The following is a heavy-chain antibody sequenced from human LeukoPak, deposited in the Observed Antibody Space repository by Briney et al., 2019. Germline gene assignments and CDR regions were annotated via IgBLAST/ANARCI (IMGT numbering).Heavy chain of an antibody. J-gene: IGHJ4*02. CDR1: GYTFTTYG. Sequence: ASVKVSCKASGYTFTTYGFSWVRQAPGQGFEWMGWISAYNGNTNYAQKLQGRVTMTTDTSTSTAYMELRSLRSDDTAVYYCASPPHCTNGVCRDYWGQGTLVTVSS. CDR3: ASPPHCTNGVCRDY. V-gene: IGHV1-18*01. D-gene: IGHD2-8*01. CDR2: ISAYNGNT.